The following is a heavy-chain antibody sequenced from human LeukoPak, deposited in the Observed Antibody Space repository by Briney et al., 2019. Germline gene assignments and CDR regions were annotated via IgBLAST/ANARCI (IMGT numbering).Heavy chain of an antibody. CDR3: ARDRRTDGVTTFPVY. D-gene: IGHD4-17*01. J-gene: IGHJ4*02. CDR1: GYSISGAYY. Sequence: PSETLSLTCTVSGYSISGAYYWGWIRQTPGEGLQWIGTIYPSGSTYYNPSLKSRVTISLDTSKNQFSLKLSSVTAADTAVYYCARDRRTDGVTTFPVYWGQGTLVTVSS. CDR2: IYPSGST. V-gene: IGHV4-38-2*02.